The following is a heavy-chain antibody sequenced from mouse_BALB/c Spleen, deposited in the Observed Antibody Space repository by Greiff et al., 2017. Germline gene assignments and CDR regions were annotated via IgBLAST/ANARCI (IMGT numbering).Heavy chain of an antibody. Sequence: EVMLVESGGGLVKPGGSLKLSCAASGFAFSSYDMSWVRQTPEKRLEWVAYISSGGGSTYYPDTVKGRFTISRDNAKNTLYLQMSSLKSEDTAMYYCARIGDGYYGFDYWGQGTTLTVSS. D-gene: IGHD2-3*01. CDR3: ARIGDGYYGFDY. V-gene: IGHV5-12-1*01. CDR1: GFAFSSYD. J-gene: IGHJ2*01. CDR2: ISSGGGST.